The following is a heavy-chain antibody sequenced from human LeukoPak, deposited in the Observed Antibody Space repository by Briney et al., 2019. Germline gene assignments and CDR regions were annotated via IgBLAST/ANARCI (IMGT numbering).Heavy chain of an antibody. CDR1: GFTFSDYY. Sequence: GGSLRLSCAASGFTFSDYYMSWIRQAPGKGLEWVSAISGSGGSTYYADSVKGRFTISRDSSKNTLYLQMNSLRVEDTAVYYCAREHSSSWCFDFWGQGTLVTVSS. V-gene: IGHV3-23*01. CDR2: ISGSGGST. D-gene: IGHD6-13*01. J-gene: IGHJ4*02. CDR3: AREHSSSWCFDF.